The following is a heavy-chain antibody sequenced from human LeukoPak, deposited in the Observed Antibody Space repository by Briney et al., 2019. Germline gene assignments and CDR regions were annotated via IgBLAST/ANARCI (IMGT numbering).Heavy chain of an antibody. CDR1: GGSFSGSY. V-gene: IGHV4-34*01. Sequence: SETLSLTCAVYGGSFSGSYWGWIRHSPGKGLELIGEISHSGVTAYNPSLKSRVTISLDTSNSQFSLKLFSVTAADTAVYYCVRHPSVTLVGVVTAFDLWGRGTLVTVSS. CDR2: ISHSGVT. CDR3: VRHPSVTLVGVVTAFDL. J-gene: IGHJ2*01. D-gene: IGHD3-3*01.